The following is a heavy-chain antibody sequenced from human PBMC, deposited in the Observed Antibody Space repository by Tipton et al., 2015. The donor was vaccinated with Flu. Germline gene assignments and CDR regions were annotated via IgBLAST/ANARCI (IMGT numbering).Heavy chain of an antibody. CDR1: GYSISSGYY. CDR2: IKYSGST. D-gene: IGHD2-8*02. J-gene: IGHJ4*02. V-gene: IGHV4-38-2*02. Sequence: LRLSCIVSGYSISSGYYWSWIRQPPGKGLEWIGYIKYSGSTNYNPSLKSRVTISVDTSKNQFSLKLSSVTAADTAVYYCASSQYCTGGVCYSGFGYWGQGTLVTVSS. CDR3: ASSQYCTGGVCYSGFGY.